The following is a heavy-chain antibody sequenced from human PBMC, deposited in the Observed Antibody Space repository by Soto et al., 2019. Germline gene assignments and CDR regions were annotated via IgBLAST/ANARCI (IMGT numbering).Heavy chain of an antibody. J-gene: IGHJ4*02. CDR3: AKEAGGGAAMVASYFDY. V-gene: IGHV3-23*01. D-gene: IGHD5-18*01. CDR1: GITFSSYV. CDR2: ISGSGAST. Sequence: EVQLLESGGGLVQPGGSLRLSCAASGITFSSYVLSWVRQAPGMGLEWVSSISGSGASTYYADSGKGRFTISRDTSKSTLYLRLSSVRADDAAIYYWAKEAGGGAAMVASYFDYWGQGTLVSVSS.